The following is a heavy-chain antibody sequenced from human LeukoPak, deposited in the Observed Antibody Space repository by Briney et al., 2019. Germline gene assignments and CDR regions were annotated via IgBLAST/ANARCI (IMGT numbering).Heavy chain of an antibody. CDR1: GFAFRNYY. Sequence: GGSLRLSCAASGFAFRNYYMDWIRQAPGKGLEWVAYISNSGTIIYYAESVKGRFTISRDNAKNSLYLQMNSLRAEDTALYYCARDLAMVGRDLDYWGQGTLVTVSS. V-gene: IGHV3-11*01. CDR3: ARDLAMVGRDLDY. D-gene: IGHD5-18*01. CDR2: ISNSGTII. J-gene: IGHJ4*02.